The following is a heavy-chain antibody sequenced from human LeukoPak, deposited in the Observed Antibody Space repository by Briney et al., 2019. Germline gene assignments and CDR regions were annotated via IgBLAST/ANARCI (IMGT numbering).Heavy chain of an antibody. CDR1: GFTFSSYA. Sequence: GGSLRLSCAASGFTFSSYAMSWVRQAPGKGLEWVSAISGSGGSTYYADSVKGRFTISRDNSKNTLYLQMNSLRVEDTAAYYCAKANRIAARPNWFDPWGQGTLVTVSS. V-gene: IGHV3-23*01. D-gene: IGHD6-6*01. CDR3: AKANRIAARPNWFDP. J-gene: IGHJ5*02. CDR2: ISGSGGST.